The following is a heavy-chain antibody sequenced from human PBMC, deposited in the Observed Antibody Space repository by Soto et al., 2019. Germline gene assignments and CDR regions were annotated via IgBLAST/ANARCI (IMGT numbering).Heavy chain of an antibody. CDR3: ARHRARNWFDP. D-gene: IGHD6-6*01. V-gene: IGHV4-39*01. CDR1: AGSIRSSSYY. Sequence: PPESLYLNCIAPAGSIRSSSYYWGWIRQPPGKGLERIGSIYYSGSTYYNPSLKSRGTISVDTSKNQFSLKLSSVTAADTAVFYCARHRARNWFDPWGQGTLVTVSS. J-gene: IGHJ5*02. CDR2: IYYSGST.